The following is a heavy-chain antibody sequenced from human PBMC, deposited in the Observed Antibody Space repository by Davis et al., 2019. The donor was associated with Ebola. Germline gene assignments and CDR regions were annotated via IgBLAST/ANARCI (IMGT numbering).Heavy chain of an antibody. V-gene: IGHV3-23*01. CDR1: GFTFRSYA. CDR2: ISGSGGST. D-gene: IGHD5-18*01. CDR3: ARDLGLAYPVYGMDV. J-gene: IGHJ6*02. Sequence: PGGSLRLSCAASGFTFRSYAVTWVRQAPGKGLEWVSAISGSGGSTYYADSVKGRFTISRDNSKNTLYLQMNSLRAEDTAVYYCARDLGLAYPVYGMDVWGQGTTVTVSS.